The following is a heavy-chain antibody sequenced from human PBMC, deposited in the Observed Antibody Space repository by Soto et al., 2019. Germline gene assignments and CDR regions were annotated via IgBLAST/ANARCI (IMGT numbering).Heavy chain of an antibody. CDR3: ARDGAGRDWSGFDY. J-gene: IGHJ4*01. Sequence: QVQLQESGPGLVKPSQTLSLTCTVSGGSISSGGYYWSWIRQHPGKGLEWIGYIYYSGSTYYNPSLKSRVTISVDTSMNQFSLEMSSVIAADTAVYYCARDGAGRDWSGFDYWVHGTLVTVSS. CDR2: IYYSGST. D-gene: IGHD3-3*01. CDR1: GGSISSGGYY. V-gene: IGHV4-31*03.